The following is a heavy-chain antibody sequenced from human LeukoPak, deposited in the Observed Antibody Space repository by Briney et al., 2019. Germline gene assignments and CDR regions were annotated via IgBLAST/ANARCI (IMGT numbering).Heavy chain of an antibody. J-gene: IGHJ4*02. CDR2: TYSGGST. V-gene: IGHV3-53*05. Sequence: PGGSLRLSCAASGFTVSSNYMSWVRQAPGKGLEWVSITYSGGSTYYADSVKGRFTISRGNSKNTLYLQMNSLRAEDTAVYYCARDLDSGYGYWGQGTLVTVSS. CDR1: GFTVSSNY. D-gene: IGHD5-12*01. CDR3: ARDLDSGYGY.